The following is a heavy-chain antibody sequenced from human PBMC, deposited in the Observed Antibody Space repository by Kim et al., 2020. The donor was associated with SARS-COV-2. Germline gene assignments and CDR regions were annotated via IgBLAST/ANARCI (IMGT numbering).Heavy chain of an antibody. J-gene: IGHJ6*02. D-gene: IGHD4-4*01. Sequence: TSNNPSPNSRVTISVDTSKNQFSLKLSSVTAADTAVYSCARDYRNGMDVWGQGTTVTVSS. CDR2: T. V-gene: IGHV4-34*01. CDR3: ARDYRNGMDV.